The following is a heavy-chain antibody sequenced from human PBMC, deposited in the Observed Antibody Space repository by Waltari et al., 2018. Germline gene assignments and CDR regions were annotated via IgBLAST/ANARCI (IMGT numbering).Heavy chain of an antibody. Sequence: EVQLVESGGGLVQPGGSLRRSCAASGFNFIAYWMTWVRQAPGKGVEWVANINQDRTQRYYVDSVKGRFTISRDNADNTVYLQMNYLEVEDTAIYYCATLGWNSDYWGQGTLVTVSS. V-gene: IGHV3-7*01. D-gene: IGHD1-7*01. CDR3: ATLGWNSDY. CDR1: GFNFIAYW. J-gene: IGHJ4*02. CDR2: INQDRTQR.